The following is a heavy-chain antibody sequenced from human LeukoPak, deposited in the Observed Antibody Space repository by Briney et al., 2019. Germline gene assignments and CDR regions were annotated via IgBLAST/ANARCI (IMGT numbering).Heavy chain of an antibody. Sequence: GTLRLSCAASGFTFSSYAMSWVRQAPGKGLEWVSLIIGSGATTYFADSVKGRFTISRDNSKNALYLQMNSLRAEDTAIYYCAKGVGNSCPNFDCWGQGTLVTVSS. CDR3: AKGVGNSCPNFDC. CDR1: GFTFSSYA. V-gene: IGHV3-23*01. J-gene: IGHJ4*02. D-gene: IGHD6-13*01. CDR2: IIGSGATT.